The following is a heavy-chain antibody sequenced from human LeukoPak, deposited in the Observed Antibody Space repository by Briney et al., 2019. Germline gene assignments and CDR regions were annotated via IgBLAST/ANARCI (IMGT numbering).Heavy chain of an antibody. J-gene: IGHJ4*02. CDR3: ARDYGGAQLDY. V-gene: IGHV3-74*01. CDR2: INSDGTST. CDR1: GFIFNKYW. D-gene: IGHD3-10*01. Sequence: PGGSLRLSCAASGFIFNKYWMHWVRQAPGKGLVWVSRINSDGTSTVYADSMKGRFTISRDNAKNTVYLQMKSLRAEDTAVYYCARDYGGAQLDYWGQGTLVTVSS.